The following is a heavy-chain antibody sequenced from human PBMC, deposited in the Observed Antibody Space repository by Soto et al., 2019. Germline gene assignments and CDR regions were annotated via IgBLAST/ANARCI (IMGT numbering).Heavy chain of an antibody. CDR3: VAEVGFGPLFDY. V-gene: IGHV4-31*03. CDR2: IYYTGST. D-gene: IGHD3-3*01. Sequence: QVQLQESGPGLVKPSQTLSLTCTVSGGSITSGGYYWSWIRQHPGKGLEYIGYIYYTGSTYYNPSLERRGTTSVDTSKNHVSLKLSSVTAADTAVYYCVAEVGFGPLFDYWGQGTLVTVSS. CDR1: GGSITSGGYY. J-gene: IGHJ4*02.